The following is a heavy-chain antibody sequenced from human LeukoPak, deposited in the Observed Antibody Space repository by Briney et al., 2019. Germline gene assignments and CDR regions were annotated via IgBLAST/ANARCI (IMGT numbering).Heavy chain of an antibody. V-gene: IGHV3-21*01. J-gene: IGHJ4*02. CDR1: GFTFSNYN. Sequence: GGSLRLSCAASGFTFSNYNMNWVRQAPGKGLEWVSSITSSSTYIYYADSVKGRFTISRDNAENSLYLQMNSLRDEDTAVYYCARDLMGIAYRGAFYYWGQGTLVTVSS. D-gene: IGHD6-13*01. CDR2: ITSSSTYI. CDR3: ARDLMGIAYRGAFYY.